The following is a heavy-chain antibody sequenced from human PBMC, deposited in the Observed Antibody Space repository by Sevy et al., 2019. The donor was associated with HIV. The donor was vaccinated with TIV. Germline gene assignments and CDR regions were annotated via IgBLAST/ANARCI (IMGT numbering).Heavy chain of an antibody. D-gene: IGHD5-18*01. V-gene: IGHV2-5*02. CDR1: GFSFPTSGVG. J-gene: IGHJ4*02. CDR2: IIRDHDP. Sequence: SGPTLVNPTQTLTLTCTFSGFSFPTSGVGVGWIRQSPGKAPEWLAVIIRDHDPRYSPSLKSRLTITKDTYKPQDVSFLYLCTSYNPTLTSRLTSTKDTSKDKLVLTMTNMVTVDTATYYCAYRRARGIIITDFDYWGQGTLVTVSS. CDR3: LTSTKDTSKDKLVLTMTNMVTVDTATYYCAYRRARGIIITDFDY.